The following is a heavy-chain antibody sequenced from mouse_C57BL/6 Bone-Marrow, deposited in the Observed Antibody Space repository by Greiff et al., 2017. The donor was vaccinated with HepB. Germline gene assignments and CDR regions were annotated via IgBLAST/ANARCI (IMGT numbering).Heavy chain of an antibody. D-gene: IGHD1-1*01. Sequence: EVKLMESGGDLVKPGGSLKLSCAASGFTFSSYGMSWVRQTPDKRLEWVATISSGGSYTYYPDSVKGRFTISRDNAKNTLYLQMSSLKSEDTAMYYCARQGGFITTVVATLDWYFDVWGTGTTVTVSS. CDR3: ARQGGFITTVVATLDWYFDV. V-gene: IGHV5-6*01. J-gene: IGHJ1*03. CDR1: GFTFSSYG. CDR2: ISSGGSYT.